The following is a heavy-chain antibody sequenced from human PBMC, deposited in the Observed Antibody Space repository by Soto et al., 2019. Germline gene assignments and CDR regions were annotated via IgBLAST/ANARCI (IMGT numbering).Heavy chain of an antibody. J-gene: IGHJ6*02. CDR1: GDSVSSNSAA. V-gene: IGHV6-1*01. CDR3: ARDQRVEAGQWLNSLYYYHYGIDV. Sequence: SQTLSLTCAISGDSVSSNSAAWNWIRQSPSRGLEWLGRTYYRSKWYNDYAVSVKSRITINPDASKNQFSLQLNSVTPEDTAVYYCARDQRVEAGQWLNSLYYYHYGIDVWGQGNTVTVYS. CDR2: TYYRSKWYN. D-gene: IGHD6-19*01.